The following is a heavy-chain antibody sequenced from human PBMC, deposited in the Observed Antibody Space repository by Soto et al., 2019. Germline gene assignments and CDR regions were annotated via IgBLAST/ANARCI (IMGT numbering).Heavy chain of an antibody. CDR3: ARGGTEYDFWSGYPAPWFDP. J-gene: IGHJ5*02. CDR2: ISAYNGNT. D-gene: IGHD3-3*01. V-gene: IGHV1-18*01. Sequence: QVQLVQSGAEVKKPGASVKVSCKASGYTFTSYGISWVRQAPGQGLKWMGWISAYNGNTNYAQKLQGRVTMTTDTSTSTAYMDLRSLRSDDTAVYYCARGGTEYDFWSGYPAPWFDPWGQGTLVTVSS. CDR1: GYTFTSYG.